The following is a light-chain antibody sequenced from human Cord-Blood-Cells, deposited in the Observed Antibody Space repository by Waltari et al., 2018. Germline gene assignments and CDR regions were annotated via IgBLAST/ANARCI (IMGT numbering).Light chain of an antibody. CDR1: QSISSY. V-gene: IGKV1-39*01. J-gene: IGKJ5*01. CDR2: AAS. CDR3: QQSYSTPPIT. Sequence: DIQMTQSPSSLSAPVGDRVTITCRASQSISSYLNCYQQNPGKAPKLLIYAASSLQSGVPSRFSGSGSGTDFTLTISSLQPEDFATYYCQQSYSTPPITFGQGTRLEIK.